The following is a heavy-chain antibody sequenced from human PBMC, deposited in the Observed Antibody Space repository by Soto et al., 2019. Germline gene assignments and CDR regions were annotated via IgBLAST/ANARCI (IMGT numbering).Heavy chain of an antibody. Sequence: PETLSFTCAAYGGPVRGSYWSWIRQPPGQGMEWIGEINYSGSTKYNPSLHTRVTISVDTTNPQSSPTLSSVTAADPAVYFCGRSGYDTSNHHCDPWRQGNLVT. D-gene: IGHD3-22*01. V-gene: IGHV4-34*01. CDR2: INYSGST. CDR3: GRSGYDTSNHHCDP. CDR1: GGPVRGSY. J-gene: IGHJ5*02.